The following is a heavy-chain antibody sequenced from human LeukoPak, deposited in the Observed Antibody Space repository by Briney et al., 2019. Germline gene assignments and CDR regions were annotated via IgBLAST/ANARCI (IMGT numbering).Heavy chain of an antibody. J-gene: IGHJ4*02. CDR3: ARTSNGDGLSFDY. CDR2: ISGDGGIT. D-gene: IGHD4-17*01. CDR1: EFTFSTYA. V-gene: IGHV3-23*01. Sequence: GGSLRLSCAASEFTFSTYAMSWVRQAPGKGLEWVSGISGDGGITYYADSVRGRFTISRDNSKNTLYLQMNSLRAEDTAVYYCARTSNGDGLSFDYWGQGTLVTVSS.